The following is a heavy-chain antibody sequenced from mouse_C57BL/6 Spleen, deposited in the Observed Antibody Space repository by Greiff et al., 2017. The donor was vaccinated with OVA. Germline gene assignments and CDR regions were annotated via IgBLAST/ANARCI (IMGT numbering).Heavy chain of an antibody. Sequence: EVMLVESEGGLVQPGSSMKLSCTASGFTFSDYYMAWVRQVPEKGLEWVANINYDGSSTYYLDSLKSRFIISRDNAKNILYLQMSSLKSEDTATYYCARDRLRGYFEGWGTGTTVTVS. V-gene: IGHV5-16*01. CDR1: GFTFSDYY. CDR2: INYDGSST. CDR3: ARDRLRGYFEG. J-gene: IGHJ1*03.